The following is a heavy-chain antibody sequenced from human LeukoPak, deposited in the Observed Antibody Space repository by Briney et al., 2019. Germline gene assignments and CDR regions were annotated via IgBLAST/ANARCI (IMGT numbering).Heavy chain of an antibody. J-gene: IGHJ4*02. V-gene: IGHV4-59*12. CDR1: GDSISIYY. D-gene: IGHD3-9*01. CDR3: AGAGWLITTWYFDY. CDR2: VYYTGST. Sequence: SETLSLTCTVSGDSISIYYWCSVRHPPRKGLEWVGYVYYTGSTKSNPSLTSRVTISVDASKKKFSLTLTSVAAADTAVYYCAGAGWLITTWYFDYWGQGILVTVSS.